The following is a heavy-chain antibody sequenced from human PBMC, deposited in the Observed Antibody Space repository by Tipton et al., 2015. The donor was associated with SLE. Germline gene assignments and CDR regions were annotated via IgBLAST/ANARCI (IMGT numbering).Heavy chain of an antibody. CDR3: AREGRREQLALDY. V-gene: IGHV4-39*07. CDR2: IYYSGST. Sequence: TLSLTCTVSGDSIGSSSYYWGWIRQPPGKGLEWIGSIYYSGSTYYNPSLKSRVTISVDTSKNQFSPKLSSVTAADTAVYYCAREGRREQLALDYWGQGTLVTVSS. CDR1: GDSIGSSSYY. D-gene: IGHD6-6*01. J-gene: IGHJ4*02.